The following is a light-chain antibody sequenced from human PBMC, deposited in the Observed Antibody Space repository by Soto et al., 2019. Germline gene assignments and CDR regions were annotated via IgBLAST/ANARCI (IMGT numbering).Light chain of an antibody. V-gene: IGKV3-11*01. Sequence: EIVLTQSPATLYLSPGIRATLSCRASQNISNYLIWYQQKLGQAPRLLLYDVSNSATVIPARFSGSGSGTDFTLTISSLEPEDFVVYYCQRRSNWPRKFGQGTKVEIK. J-gene: IGKJ1*01. CDR3: QRRSNWPRK. CDR1: QNISNY. CDR2: DVS.